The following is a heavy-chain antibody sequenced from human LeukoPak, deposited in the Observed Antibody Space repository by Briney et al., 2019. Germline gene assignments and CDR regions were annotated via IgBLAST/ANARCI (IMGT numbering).Heavy chain of an antibody. V-gene: IGHV3-30-3*01. CDR3: ARDLWGSRSFDY. Sequence: PGGSLRLSCAASGFTFSSYAMHWVRQAPGKGLEWVAVISYDGSNKYYADSVKGRFTISRDNSKNTLYLQMNSLRAEDTAVYYCARDLWGSRSFDYWGQGTLVTVSS. J-gene: IGHJ4*02. D-gene: IGHD3-16*01. CDR2: ISYDGSNK. CDR1: GFTFSSYA.